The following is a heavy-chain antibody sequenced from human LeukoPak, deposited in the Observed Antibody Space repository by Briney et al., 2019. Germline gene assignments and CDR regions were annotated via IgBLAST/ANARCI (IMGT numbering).Heavy chain of an antibody. CDR1: GFALSSYS. V-gene: IGHV3-48*04. J-gene: IGHJ6*03. CDR3: ARLLVPAAILPRGYMDV. Sequence: GGSLRLSCAASGFALSSYSMVWVRQAPGKGLELGSYISSNSRTTYYADSVKGRFTISRDNAKNSLYLQMNSLRAEDTAVYYCARLLVPAAILPRGYMDVWGKGTTVTVSS. D-gene: IGHD2-2*02. CDR2: ISSNSRTT.